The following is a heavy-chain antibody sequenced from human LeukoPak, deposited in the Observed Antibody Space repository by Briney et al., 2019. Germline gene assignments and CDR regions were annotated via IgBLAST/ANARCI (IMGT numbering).Heavy chain of an antibody. D-gene: IGHD6-19*01. CDR3: VRGSGMFFAF. V-gene: IGHV3-7*01. CDR1: QFIISYDW. Sequence: PGGSLRLSCAASQFIISYDWKYGVRQAPGKGLEWVASIKEDGRDIHYLASVKGRFSISRDNAKNSLYLEMNTLRAEDTAVYYCVRGSGMFFAFWGKGSMVTVSS. CDR2: IKEDGRDI. J-gene: IGHJ4*02.